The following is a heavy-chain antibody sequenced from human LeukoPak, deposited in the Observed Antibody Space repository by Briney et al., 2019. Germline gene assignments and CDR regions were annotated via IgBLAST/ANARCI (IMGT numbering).Heavy chain of an antibody. J-gene: IGHJ4*02. CDR1: GGSISSSSYY. CDR2: IYYSGST. CDR3: ARVAAATNFDN. D-gene: IGHD2-15*01. V-gene: IGHV4-39*01. Sequence: SETLSLTCTVSGGSISSSSYYWGWIRQPPGKGLEWIGIIYYSGSTYYNPSLKSRVTISVDTSKNQFSLKLRSVTAADTAVYYCARVAAATNFDNWGQGTLVTVS.